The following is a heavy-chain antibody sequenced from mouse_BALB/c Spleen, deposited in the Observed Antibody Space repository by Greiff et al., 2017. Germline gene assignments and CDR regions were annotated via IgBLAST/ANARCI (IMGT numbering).Heavy chain of an antibody. V-gene: IGHV1S132*01. CDR2: IYPGTGST. Sequence: VQLQESGAELVRPGASVKLSCKTSGYIFTSYWIHWVKQTSGQGLEWIAGIYPGTGSTYYNEKFKGKATLTADKSSSTAYMQLSSLKSEDSAVYFCARYMITTGFAYWGQGTLVTGSA. CDR1: GYIFTSYW. CDR3: ARYMITTGFAY. J-gene: IGHJ3*01. D-gene: IGHD2-4*01.